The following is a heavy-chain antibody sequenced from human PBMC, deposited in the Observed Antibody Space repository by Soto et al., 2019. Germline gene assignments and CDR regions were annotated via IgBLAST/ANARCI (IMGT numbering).Heavy chain of an antibody. J-gene: IGHJ6*03. CDR1: GFILSDCA. CDR3: ARDLVGGSNWYSYMAV. V-gene: IGHV3-48*01. Sequence: GGSLRLSCATSGFILSDCAMNWVRQAPGKGLEWVSYISSSSSVIDYADSVKGRFTVSRDNARNSLYLQMNSLRAEDTAVYFCARDLVGGSNWYSYMAVGGKGTTVPVSS. D-gene: IGHD7-27*01. CDR2: ISSSSSVI.